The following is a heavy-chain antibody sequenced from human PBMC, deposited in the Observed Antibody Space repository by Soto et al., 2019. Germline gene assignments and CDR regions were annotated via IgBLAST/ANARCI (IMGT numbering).Heavy chain of an antibody. D-gene: IGHD5-12*01. CDR2: ISYDARNE. V-gene: IGHV3-30*03. J-gene: IGHJ6*01. CDR3: ARESDHPRGESYYDMDV. Sequence: QLQLVESGGGVGQPGKSLRLSCAASGFSISSYGFHWVRQAPGKGLEWVAVISYDARNEYYIDSVKGRYTISRDNYKNTVFLHMNNLRDEDTAVYYCARESDHPRGESYYDMDVWGQGTTVNVSP. CDR1: GFSISSYG.